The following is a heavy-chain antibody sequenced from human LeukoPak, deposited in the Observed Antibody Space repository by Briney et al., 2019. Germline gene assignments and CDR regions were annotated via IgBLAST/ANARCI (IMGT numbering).Heavy chain of an antibody. Sequence: PGGSLRLSCAASGFTFSSYAMNWVRQAPGKGLEWVSAISGSGGSTYYADSVKGRFTISRDNSKNTLYLQMNSLRAEDTAVYYCAKHPAYDSSGYCYFDYWGQGTLVTVSS. J-gene: IGHJ4*02. V-gene: IGHV3-23*01. CDR1: GFTFSSYA. CDR3: AKHPAYDSSGYCYFDY. D-gene: IGHD3-22*01. CDR2: ISGSGGST.